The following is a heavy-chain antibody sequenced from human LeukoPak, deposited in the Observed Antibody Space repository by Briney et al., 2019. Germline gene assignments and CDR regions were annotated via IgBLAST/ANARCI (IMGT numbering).Heavy chain of an antibody. Sequence: GGSLRLSCAASGLTFSSYWMHWVRQAPGKGLVWVSRINSDGSSTSYADSVKGRFTISRDNAKNTLYLQMNSLRAEDTAVYYCARSPRGTSPCDYWGPGTLVTVSS. CDR3: ARSPRGTSPCDY. V-gene: IGHV3-74*01. D-gene: IGHD1-7*01. J-gene: IGHJ4*02. CDR2: INSDGSST. CDR1: GLTFSSYW.